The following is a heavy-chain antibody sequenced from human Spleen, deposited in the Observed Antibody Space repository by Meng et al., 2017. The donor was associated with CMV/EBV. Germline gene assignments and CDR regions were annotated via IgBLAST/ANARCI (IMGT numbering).Heavy chain of an antibody. CDR3: ARVRDYSNYRFDS. Sequence: GGSLRLSCAASGFTFSSYLMSRVRQAPGKGLEWVANINQDGSEEYYVDSVKGRFTISRDNAKNSLYLHMNSLRAEDTAVYYCARVRDYSNYRFDSWGQGALVTVSS. D-gene: IGHD4-11*01. CDR1: GFTFSSYL. V-gene: IGHV3-7*01. CDR2: INQDGSEE. J-gene: IGHJ4*02.